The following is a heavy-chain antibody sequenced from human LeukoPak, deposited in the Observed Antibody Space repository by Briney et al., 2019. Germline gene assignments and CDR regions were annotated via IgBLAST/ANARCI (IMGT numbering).Heavy chain of an antibody. CDR3: ASDSSGYYRFDY. Sequence: ASVKVSCKVSGYTLTELSMYWVRQAPGKGLEWMGGFDPEDGETIYAQKFQGRVTMTEDTSTDTAYMELSSLRSEDTAVYYCASDSSGYYRFDYWGQGTLVTVSS. J-gene: IGHJ4*02. CDR2: FDPEDGET. D-gene: IGHD3-22*01. V-gene: IGHV1-24*01. CDR1: GYTLTELS.